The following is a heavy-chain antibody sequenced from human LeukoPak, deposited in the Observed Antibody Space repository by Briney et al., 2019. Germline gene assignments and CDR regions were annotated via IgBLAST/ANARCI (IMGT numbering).Heavy chain of an antibody. Sequence: GGSLRLSCAASGFTFSSYGMHWVRRAPGKGLEWVAFIRYDGSNKYYADSVKGRFTISRDNSKNTLYLQMNSLRAEDTAVYYCAKEEPGYSSGWYPAFDYWGQGTLVTVSS. V-gene: IGHV3-30*02. CDR2: IRYDGSNK. J-gene: IGHJ4*02. CDR3: AKEEPGYSSGWYPAFDY. D-gene: IGHD6-19*01. CDR1: GFTFSSYG.